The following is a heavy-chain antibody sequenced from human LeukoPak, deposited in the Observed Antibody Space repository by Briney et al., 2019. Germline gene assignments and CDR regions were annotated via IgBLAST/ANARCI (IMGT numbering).Heavy chain of an antibody. CDR3: ARGYFLRFLEWLLTQHRYYYYGMDV. CDR1: GYTFTSHD. Sequence: ASVKVSCKASGYTFTSHDINWVRQATGQGLEWMGWMSPNSGDTGYAQKFQGRVTMTRNTSISTAYMELSSLRSEDTAVYYCARGYFLRFLEWLLTQHRYYYYGMDVWGQGTTVTVSS. D-gene: IGHD3-3*01. CDR2: MSPNSGDT. V-gene: IGHV1-8*01. J-gene: IGHJ6*02.